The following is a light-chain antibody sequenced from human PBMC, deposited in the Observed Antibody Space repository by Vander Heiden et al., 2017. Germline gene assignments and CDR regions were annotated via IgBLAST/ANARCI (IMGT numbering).Light chain of an antibody. J-gene: IGLJ1*01. CDR3: NSRDSSGNHYV. Sequence: SSELTQDPALSVALGQTVRITCQGDSLRSYDASWYQPKTGQAPVLVIYGKNNRPSGIPDRFSGSSSGTTASLTITGAQAEDEADYYCNSRDSSGNHYVFGTGTKVTVL. CDR2: GKN. CDR1: SLRSYD. V-gene: IGLV3-19*01.